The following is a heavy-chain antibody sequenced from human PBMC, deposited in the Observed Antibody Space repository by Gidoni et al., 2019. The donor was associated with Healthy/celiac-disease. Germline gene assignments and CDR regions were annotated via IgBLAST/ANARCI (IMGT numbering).Heavy chain of an antibody. CDR2: IRSKAYGGTT. V-gene: IGHV3-49*03. J-gene: IGHJ4*02. D-gene: IGHD3-22*01. CDR1: GFTLGEYG. Sequence: EVHMVGSGGGWGQPGRSLRRHCPASGFTLGEYGMTWFRRAPGKGLEWVGVIRSKAYGGTTQYAASVKGRFTISRDDSKSIAYLQMNSLKPEDTAVYYCTRDVKSYYYDSSGYPVDYWGQGTLVTVSS. CDR3: TRDVKSYYYDSSGYPVDY.